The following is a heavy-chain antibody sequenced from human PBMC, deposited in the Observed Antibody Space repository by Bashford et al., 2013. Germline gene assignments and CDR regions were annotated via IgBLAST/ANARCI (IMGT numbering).Heavy chain of an antibody. CDR3: AKGAGRRLIDF. V-gene: IGHV4-59*08. CDR1: GGSISSYY. J-gene: IGHJ4*02. D-gene: IGHD6-6*01. Sequence: SETLSLTCTVSGGSISSYYWSWIRQPPGKGLEWIGRIYFSGSTSYNPSLKSRVTISLDKSKNQISLRLSSVTAADTGVYYCAKGAGRRLIDFWGQGTLVTVSS. CDR2: IYFSGST.